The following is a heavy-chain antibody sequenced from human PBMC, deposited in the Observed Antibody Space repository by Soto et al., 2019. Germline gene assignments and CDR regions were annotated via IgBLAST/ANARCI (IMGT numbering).Heavy chain of an antibody. J-gene: IGHJ5*02. CDR3: ARGVATIGP. CDR2: IYYSGST. D-gene: IGHD5-12*01. Sequence: PSDTLSLTLTVSGDSISSYYCIWIRQPPGKGLEWIGYIYYSGSTNYNPSLKSRVTISVDTPKNQFSLKLTSVTAADTAVYYCARGVATIGPWGQGTLVTVSS. CDR1: GDSISSYY. V-gene: IGHV4-59*07.